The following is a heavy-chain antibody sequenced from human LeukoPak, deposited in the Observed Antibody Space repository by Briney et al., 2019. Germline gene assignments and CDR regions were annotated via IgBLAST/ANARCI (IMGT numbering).Heavy chain of an antibody. CDR2: INSRSSYI. V-gene: IGHV3-21*01. Sequence: GGSLRLSCAAPGFTFSSYSMNWVRQAPGKGLEWVSSINSRSSYIYYADSVKGRFTISRDNAKNSLYLQMNSLRAADTAVYYCARGCSTHGEYYFDYWGQGTLVTVSS. D-gene: IGHD2-2*01. CDR3: ARGCSTHGEYYFDY. J-gene: IGHJ4*02. CDR1: GFTFSSYS.